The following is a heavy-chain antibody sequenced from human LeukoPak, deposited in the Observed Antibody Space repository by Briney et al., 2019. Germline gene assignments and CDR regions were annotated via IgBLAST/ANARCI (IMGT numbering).Heavy chain of an antibody. CDR2: ISSLRYTI. J-gene: IGHJ4*02. V-gene: IGHV3-48*01. Sequence: GGSLGLSCATPGFTFSTYRITWGPQAPGKGLKWVPYISSLRYTIYYADAVNDRYTISLDNAKNSLYLQMNSLRAEDTAVYYCARDRGYDSSGYFPHYFDYWGQGTLVTVSS. D-gene: IGHD3-22*01. CDR1: GFTFSTYR. CDR3: ARDRGYDSSGYFPHYFDY.